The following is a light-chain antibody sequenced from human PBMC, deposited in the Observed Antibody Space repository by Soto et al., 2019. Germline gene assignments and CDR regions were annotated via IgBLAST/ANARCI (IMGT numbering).Light chain of an antibody. V-gene: IGKV3-15*01. CDR1: QSVSSN. J-gene: IGKJ5*01. Sequence: DIVMTQSPATLSVSPGERATLSCRASQSVSSNLAWYQQKPGQAPRLLIYGASTRATDIPARFSGSGSGTEFTLTISSLQSEDFAVYYCQQYNSWPIIFGQGTRLEIK. CDR2: GAS. CDR3: QQYNSWPII.